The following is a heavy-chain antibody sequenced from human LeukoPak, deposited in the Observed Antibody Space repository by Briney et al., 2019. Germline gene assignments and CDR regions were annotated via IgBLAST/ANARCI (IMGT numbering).Heavy chain of an antibody. D-gene: IGHD4-17*01. CDR2: ISWNSGSI. V-gene: IGHV3-9*01. CDR3: ARRGESASYGDYRFDY. J-gene: IGHJ4*02. Sequence: PGGSLRLSCAASGFTFEDYAMHWVRQAPGKGLEWVSGISWNSGSIGYADSVKGRFTISRDNSKNTLFLQMNSLRAEDTAVYYCARRGESASYGDYRFDYWGQGTLVTVSS. CDR1: GFTFEDYA.